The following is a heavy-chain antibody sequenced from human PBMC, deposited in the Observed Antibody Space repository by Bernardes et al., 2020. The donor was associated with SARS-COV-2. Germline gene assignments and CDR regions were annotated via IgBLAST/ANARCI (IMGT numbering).Heavy chain of an antibody. J-gene: IGHJ4*02. CDR2: LDAFGGTT. CDR1: GFSLINYA. Sequence: GGSLRLSCAASGFSLINYAMTWVRQAPGKGLEWVASLDAFGGTTYYAHSVEGRFITSRDYSKNTMYLQVNSLRVEDTALYFCVRGRKDLTYWGQGTLLTVS. V-gene: IGHV3-23*01. CDR3: VRGRKDLTY. D-gene: IGHD3-9*01.